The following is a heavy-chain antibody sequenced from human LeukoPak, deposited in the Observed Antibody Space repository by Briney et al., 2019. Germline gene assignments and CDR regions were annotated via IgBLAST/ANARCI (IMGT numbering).Heavy chain of an antibody. V-gene: IGHV4-59*01. CDR1: GGSISSYY. CDR3: ARDGGSLDY. D-gene: IGHD3-16*01. CDR2: IYYTGST. Sequence: SETLSLTCTVSGGSISSYYWSWIRQPPGKGLEWIGYIYYTGSTNYNPSLKSRDTISVDTSKNQLSLKLSSVTAADTAVYYCARDGGSLDYWGQGTLVTVSS. J-gene: IGHJ4*02.